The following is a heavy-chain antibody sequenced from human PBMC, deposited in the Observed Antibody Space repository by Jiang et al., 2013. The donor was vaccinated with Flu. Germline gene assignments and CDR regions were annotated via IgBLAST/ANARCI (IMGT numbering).Heavy chain of an antibody. J-gene: IGHJ5*02. CDR3: ARRTVGGWFDP. Sequence: GAEVKKPGESLRISCKGSGYSFSSYWISWVRQMPGKGLEWMGRIDPSDSYTNYSPPFQGHVTISADKSTGTAYVQWSSLKASDTAMYYCARRTVGGWFDPWGQGTLVTVSS. V-gene: IGHV5-10-1*01. D-gene: IGHD3-16*01. CDR1: GYSFSSYW. CDR2: IDPSDSYT.